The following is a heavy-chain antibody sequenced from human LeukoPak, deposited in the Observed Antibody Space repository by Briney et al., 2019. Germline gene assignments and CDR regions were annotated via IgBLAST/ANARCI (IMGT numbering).Heavy chain of an antibody. J-gene: IGHJ4*02. CDR3: AKDWWFGELLSYYFDY. D-gene: IGHD3-10*01. CDR2: IWYDGSNK. V-gene: IGHV3-33*06. Sequence: GGSLRLSCAASGFTFSSYGMHWVRQAPGQGLEWVAVIWYDGSNKYYADSVKGRFTISRDNSKNTLYLQMNSLRAEDTAVYYCAKDWWFGELLSYYFDYWGQGTLVTVSS. CDR1: GFTFSSYG.